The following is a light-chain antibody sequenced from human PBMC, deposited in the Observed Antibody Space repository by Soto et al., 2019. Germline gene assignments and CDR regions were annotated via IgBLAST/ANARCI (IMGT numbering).Light chain of an antibody. V-gene: IGKV3-11*01. CDR1: QSVSSY. Sequence: EIVLTQSPATLSLSPGERATLSCRASQSVSSYLAWYQQKPGQAPRLLIYDASNRATGIPARFSGRGSGTDSTLTISSLAPEDFAVYYCQQRSNWPLTFGGGTTVEIK. CDR3: QQRSNWPLT. CDR2: DAS. J-gene: IGKJ4*01.